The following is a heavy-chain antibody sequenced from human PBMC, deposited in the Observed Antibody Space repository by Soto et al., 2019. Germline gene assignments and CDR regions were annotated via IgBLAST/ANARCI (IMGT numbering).Heavy chain of an antibody. Sequence: SETLSLTCGVSGGSISSYYLSWFRQPPGKGLEWIGYIYYSGSSNYNPSLKSRVTISVDTSKNQFSLKLSSVTAADTAVYYCARNADYSMYYFNYWGQGTLVTVSS. CDR3: ARNADYSMYYFNY. D-gene: IGHD2-21*01. CDR2: IYYSGSS. J-gene: IGHJ4*02. V-gene: IGHV4-59*01. CDR1: GGSISSYY.